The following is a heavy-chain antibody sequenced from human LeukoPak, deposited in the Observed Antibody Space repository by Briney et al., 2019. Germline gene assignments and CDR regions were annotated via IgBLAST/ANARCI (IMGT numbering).Heavy chain of an antibody. V-gene: IGHV3-23*01. CDR1: GFTFSAYA. D-gene: IGHD4-11*01. J-gene: IGHJ6*03. CDR2: ISGTGGST. Sequence: GGSLRLSCAASGFTFSAYAMSWVRQAPGKGLEWVSAISGTGGSTYYADSVKGRFTISRDNSKNTLYLQMNSLRAEDTAVYYCAKDGMTTVDDYYYYYYMDVWGKGTTVTVSS. CDR3: AKDGMTTVDDYYYYYYMDV.